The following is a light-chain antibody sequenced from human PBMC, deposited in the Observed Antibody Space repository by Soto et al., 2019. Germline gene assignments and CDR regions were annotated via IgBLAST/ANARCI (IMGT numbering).Light chain of an antibody. Sequence: QSALTQPASVSGSPGQSITISCTGTSSDIGGYNYVSWYQQHPGKAPKLMIYEVINRPSGVSNRFSGSKSGNTASLTISGLQAEDEADYYCSSYTGSSTVVFGGGTQLTVL. CDR1: SSDIGGYNY. CDR2: EVI. V-gene: IGLV2-14*03. J-gene: IGLJ2*01. CDR3: SSYTGSSTVV.